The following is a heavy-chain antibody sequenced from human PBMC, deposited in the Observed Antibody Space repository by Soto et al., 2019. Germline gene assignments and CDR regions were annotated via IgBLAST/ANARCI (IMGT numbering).Heavy chain of an antibody. CDR1: GYSFTTYW. D-gene: IGHD1-26*01. CDR3: ARFASGSYFSYYYGMDV. J-gene: IGHJ6*02. V-gene: IGHV5-51*01. CDR2: IYPGDSDT. Sequence: PGESLKISCQGSGYSFTTYWIAWVRQMPGKGLEWMGIIYPGDSDTRYSPSFQGQVTISADKSISTAYLQWSSLKASDTAMYYCARFASGSYFSYYYGMDVWGQGTTVTVSS.